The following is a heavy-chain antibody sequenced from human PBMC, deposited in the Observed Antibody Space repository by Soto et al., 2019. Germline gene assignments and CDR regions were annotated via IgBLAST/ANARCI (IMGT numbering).Heavy chain of an antibody. V-gene: IGHV3-30*18. CDR2: ISYDGSNK. CDR1: GFTFSSYG. D-gene: IGHD3-10*01. J-gene: IGHJ4*02. CDR3: AKRGVDTFGLSY. Sequence: PGGSLRLSCAASGFTFSSYGMHWVRQAPGKGLEWVAVISYDGSNKYYADSVKGRFTISRDNSKNTLYLQMNSLRVEDTAMYYCAKRGVDTFGLSYWGQGTLVTVSS.